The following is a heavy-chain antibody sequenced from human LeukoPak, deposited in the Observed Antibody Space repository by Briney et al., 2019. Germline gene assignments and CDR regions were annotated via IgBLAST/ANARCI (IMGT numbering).Heavy chain of an antibody. V-gene: IGHV2-5*01. D-gene: IGHD3-3*01. CDR3: AYRVFPSSGRHGGFDS. Sequence: SGPTLVNPTQTLTLTCTFSGFSLSSSGVAVDWIRQPPGKALEWLADMLGSDNSRYSPSLRSRLTITKDTSKNQLVLTMTNMDPVDTATYYCAYRVFPSSGRHGGFDSWGQGTLVTVSS. CDR2: MLGSDNS. J-gene: IGHJ4*02. CDR1: GFSLSSSGVA.